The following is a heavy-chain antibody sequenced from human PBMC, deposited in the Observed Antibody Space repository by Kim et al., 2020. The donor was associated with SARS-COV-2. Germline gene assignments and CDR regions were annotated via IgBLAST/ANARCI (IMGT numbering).Heavy chain of an antibody. CDR1: GFTFSNSA. CDR2: IGGSDGRT. J-gene: IGHJ4*02. V-gene: IGHV3-23*01. D-gene: IGHD2-21*02. Sequence: GGSLRLSCAASGFTFSNSAMNWVRQAPGKGLEWVSTIGGSDGRTYYADSVKGRFTISRVNSKSTLSLQMNSLRAEDTAIYYCAKSDCGGDRRLVNYWGQGTLVSVSS. CDR3: AKSDCGGDRRLVNY.